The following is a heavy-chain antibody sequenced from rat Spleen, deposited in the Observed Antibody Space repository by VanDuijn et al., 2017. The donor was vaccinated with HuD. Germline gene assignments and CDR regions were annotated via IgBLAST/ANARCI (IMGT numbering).Heavy chain of an antibody. V-gene: IGHV2-4*01. CDR2: IWSGGST. Sequence: QVQLKESGPGLVQPSQTLSLTCTVSGFSLTNYGVSWVRQPPGKGLEWIGAIWSGGSTDYNSALKSRLSISRDTSKSQVYLKMHSLQTEDTATYYCASRIYYYSGVDYWGQGVMVTVSS. CDR1: GFSLTNYG. J-gene: IGHJ2*01. CDR3: ASRIYYYSGVDY. D-gene: IGHD1-1*01.